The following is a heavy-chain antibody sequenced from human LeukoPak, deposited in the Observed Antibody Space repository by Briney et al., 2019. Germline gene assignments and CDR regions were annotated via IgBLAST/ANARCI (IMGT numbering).Heavy chain of an antibody. CDR1: GGTFSSYA. Sequence: SVKVSCKASGGTFSSYAISWVRQAPGQGLEWMGGIIPIFGTANYAQKFQGRVTITADESTSTAYMELSSLRSEDTAVYYCARDFAAAGTGSYFDYWGQGTLVTVSS. J-gene: IGHJ4*02. CDR3: ARDFAAAGTGSYFDY. D-gene: IGHD6-13*01. V-gene: IGHV1-69*13. CDR2: IIPIFGTA.